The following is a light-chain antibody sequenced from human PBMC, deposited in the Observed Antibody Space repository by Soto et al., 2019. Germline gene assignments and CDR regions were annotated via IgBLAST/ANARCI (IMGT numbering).Light chain of an antibody. Sequence: NFMLTQPHSVSESPGKTVTISCTRSSGSIASNYVQWYQQRPGSSPTTVICDDNQRPSGVPDRFSGSIDSSSNSASLTISGLKTEDEADYYCQSYDSSNPVVFGGGTKLTVL. J-gene: IGLJ2*01. CDR2: DDN. CDR1: SGSIASNY. CDR3: QSYDSSNPVV. V-gene: IGLV6-57*01.